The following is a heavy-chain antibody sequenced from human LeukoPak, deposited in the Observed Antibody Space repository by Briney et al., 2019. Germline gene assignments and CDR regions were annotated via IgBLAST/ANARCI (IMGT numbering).Heavy chain of an antibody. J-gene: IGHJ4*02. D-gene: IGHD3-16*01. CDR1: GFTFSSYA. V-gene: IGHV3-23*01. CDR2: ISGSGGST. Sequence: GGSLRLSCAASGFTFSSYAMSWVRQAPGKGLEWVSAISGSGGSTYYADSVKGRFTISRDYSKNTLYLQMNSLRAEDTAVYYCARESTRVMITFGGAVPGKYFDYWGQGTLVTVSS. CDR3: ARESTRVMITFGGAVPGKYFDY.